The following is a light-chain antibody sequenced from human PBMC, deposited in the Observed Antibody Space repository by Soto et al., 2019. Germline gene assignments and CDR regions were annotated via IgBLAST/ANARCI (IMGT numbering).Light chain of an antibody. CDR3: HQRSNWPRT. Sequence: IVLTQSPATLSLYPGERATLSCRASQSVRTYLVWYQQKPGQAPRLPIYDTSTRATGVPARFSGSGSGTDFTLTISSLEPEDFAVYYCHQRSNWPRTFGGGTKVDIK. V-gene: IGKV3-11*01. CDR1: QSVRTY. CDR2: DTS. J-gene: IGKJ4*01.